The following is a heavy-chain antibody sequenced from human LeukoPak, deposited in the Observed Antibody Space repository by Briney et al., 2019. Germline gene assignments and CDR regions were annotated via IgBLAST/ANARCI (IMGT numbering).Heavy chain of an antibody. J-gene: IGHJ4*02. CDR2: IYNPGTT. CDR1: GGSISSDSW. Sequence: SGTLSLTCAVSGGSISSDSWYSWVRQPPGKGLEWIGEIYNPGTTNYNPSLKSRVIISIDKSKNHFSVSLSSVTAADTAVYYCATATPYKLDYWGQGTLVTVSS. D-gene: IGHD1-1*01. CDR3: ATATPYKLDY. V-gene: IGHV4-4*02.